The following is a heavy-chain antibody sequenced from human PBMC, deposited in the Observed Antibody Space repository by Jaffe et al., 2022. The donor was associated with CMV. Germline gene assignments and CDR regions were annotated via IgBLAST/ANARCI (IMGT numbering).Heavy chain of an antibody. D-gene: IGHD4-17*01. CDR2: INPNSGGT. CDR3: ARVSGDYGDYEAAFDI. Sequence: QVQLVQSGAEVKKPGASVKVSCKASGYTFTGYYMHWVRQAPGQGLEWMGWINPNSGGTNYAQKFQGWVTMTRDTSISTAYMELSRLRSDDTAVYYCARVSGDYGDYEAAFDIWGQGTMVTVSS. V-gene: IGHV1-2*04. CDR1: GYTFTGYY. J-gene: IGHJ3*02.